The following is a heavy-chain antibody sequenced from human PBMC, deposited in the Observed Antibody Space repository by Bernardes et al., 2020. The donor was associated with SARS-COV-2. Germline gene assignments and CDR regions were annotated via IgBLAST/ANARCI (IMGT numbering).Heavy chain of an antibody. Sequence: SVHVSCKASGYTFTGYYMHWVRHAPVQGLEWMGWINPNSGGTNYAQKFQGRVTMTRDTSISTAYMELSRLRSDDTAVYYCARAPHYYESSGYYSTSFDYWGQGTLVTVSS. V-gene: IGHV1-2*02. J-gene: IGHJ4*02. CDR1: GYTFTGYY. CDR2: INPNSGGT. D-gene: IGHD3-22*01. CDR3: ARAPHYYESSGYYSTSFDY.